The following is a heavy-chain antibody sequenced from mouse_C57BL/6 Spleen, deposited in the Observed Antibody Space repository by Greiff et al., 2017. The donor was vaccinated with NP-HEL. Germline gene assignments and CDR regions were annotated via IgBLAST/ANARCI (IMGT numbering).Heavy chain of an antibody. J-gene: IGHJ2*01. CDR3: ARGSFYYDYEFDY. D-gene: IGHD2-4*01. CDR2: IHPNSGST. Sequence: QVQLQQPGAELVKPGASVKLSCKASGYTFTSYWMHWVKQRPGQGLEWIGMIHPNSGSTNYNEKFKSKATLTVDKSSSTAYMQLSSLTSEDSAVYYCARGSFYYDYEFDYWGQGTTLTVSS. V-gene: IGHV1-64*01. CDR1: GYTFTSYW.